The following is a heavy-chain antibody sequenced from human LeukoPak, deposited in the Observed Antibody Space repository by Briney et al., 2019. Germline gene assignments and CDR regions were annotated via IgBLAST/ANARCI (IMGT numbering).Heavy chain of an antibody. J-gene: IGHJ4*02. V-gene: IGHV3-53*01. CDR3: ARAQWGVYFDY. Sequence: GGSLRLSCAASGFTVRSNYMSWVRQAPGKGLEWVSVIYSGGSTYYADSVKGRFTISRDNSKNTLYLQMNSLRAEDTAVYYCARAQWGVYFDYWGQGTLVTVSS. D-gene: IGHD2-8*01. CDR1: GFTVRSNY. CDR2: IYSGGST.